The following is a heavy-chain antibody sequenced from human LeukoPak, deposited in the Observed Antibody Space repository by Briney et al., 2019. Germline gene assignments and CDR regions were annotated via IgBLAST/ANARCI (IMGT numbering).Heavy chain of an antibody. CDR1: GFTFSSYG. V-gene: IGHV3-33*06. Sequence: HPWGSLRLSCAASGFTFSSYGMHWVRQAPGKGLEWVAVIWYDGSNKYYADSVKGRFTISRDNSKNTLYLQMNSLRAEDTAVYYCAKDCSGGSCYFFQNDYWGQGTLVTVSS. J-gene: IGHJ4*02. CDR2: IWYDGSNK. D-gene: IGHD2-15*01. CDR3: AKDCSGGSCYFFQNDY.